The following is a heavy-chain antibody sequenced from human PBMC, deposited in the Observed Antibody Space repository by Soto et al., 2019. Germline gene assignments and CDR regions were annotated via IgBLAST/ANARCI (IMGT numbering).Heavy chain of an antibody. CDR3: AKWHTYNYDSLAFSGFDC. CDR1: GVTFSSYA. CDR2: ISGGDGSP. Sequence: PGGSLRLSCVAAGVTFSSYAMTWVRLAPGKGLEWVSAISGGDGSPSYADSVKGRFTISRDNSKNTLYLHMNSLRADDTAAYYCAKWHTYNYDSLAFSGFDCWGQGTQVTVSS. J-gene: IGHJ4*02. V-gene: IGHV3-23*01. D-gene: IGHD3-16*01.